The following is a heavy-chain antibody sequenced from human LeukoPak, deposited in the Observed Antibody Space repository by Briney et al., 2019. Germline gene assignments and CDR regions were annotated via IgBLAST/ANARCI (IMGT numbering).Heavy chain of an antibody. Sequence: GASVKVSCTASGYTFATYGISWVRQAPGQGLEWMGWINPYNDNTNYAQNIQGRVTMTTDTSSSTAYMELWSLRSDDTAVYYCARMSCCGDWGQGTLVTVSS. V-gene: IGHV1-18*01. J-gene: IGHJ4*02. D-gene: IGHD2-15*01. CDR2: INPYNDNT. CDR1: GYTFATYG. CDR3: ARMSCCGD.